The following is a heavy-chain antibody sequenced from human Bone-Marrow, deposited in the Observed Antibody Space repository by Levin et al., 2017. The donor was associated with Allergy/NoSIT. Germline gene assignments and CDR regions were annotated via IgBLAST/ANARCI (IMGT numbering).Heavy chain of an antibody. D-gene: IGHD5/OR15-5a*01. CDR1: GFTFSSYA. V-gene: IGHV3-23*01. Sequence: PGGSLRLSCAASGFTFSSYAMSWVRQAPGKGLEWVSAISGSGGSTYYADSVKGRFTISRDNSKNTLYLQMNSLRAEDTAVYYCAKDHLGISSVYPDAFDIWGQGTMVTVSS. CDR2: ISGSGGST. J-gene: IGHJ3*02. CDR3: AKDHLGISSVYPDAFDI.